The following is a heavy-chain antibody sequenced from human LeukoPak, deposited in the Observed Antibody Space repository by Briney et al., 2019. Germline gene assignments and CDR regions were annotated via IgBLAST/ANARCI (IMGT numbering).Heavy chain of an antibody. CDR2: ISSSGSTI. CDR3: ARVTGSIDY. D-gene: IGHD1-26*01. V-gene: IGHV3-48*01. Sequence: HSGGSLRLSCAASGFLFSSYGMNWVRQAPGKGLEWVSYISSSGSTIYYADSVRGRFTISRDNAKNSLNLQMNSLRAEDTAVYYCARVTGSIDYWGQGTLVTVSS. J-gene: IGHJ4*02. CDR1: GFLFSSYG.